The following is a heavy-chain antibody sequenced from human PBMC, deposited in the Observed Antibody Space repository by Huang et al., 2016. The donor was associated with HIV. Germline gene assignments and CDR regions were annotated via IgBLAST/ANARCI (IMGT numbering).Heavy chain of an antibody. J-gene: IGHJ6*02. D-gene: IGHD5-18*01. CDR1: GYSFISYW. Sequence: EVQLVQSGAEVKKPGESLKISCKGSGYSFISYWIGWVRQMPGKGLEWMGIIYPGDSNIRYSPSFQGQVTISADKSISTAYLQWSSLKASDTAMYYCARLRYADTASNGMDVWGQGTTVTVSS. V-gene: IGHV5-51*01. CDR3: ARLRYADTASNGMDV. CDR2: IYPGDSNI.